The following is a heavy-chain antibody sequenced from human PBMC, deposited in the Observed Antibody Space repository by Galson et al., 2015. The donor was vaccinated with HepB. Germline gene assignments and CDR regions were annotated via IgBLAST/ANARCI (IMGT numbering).Heavy chain of an antibody. CDR3: AREGGSGYSYGWRGPFDY. J-gene: IGHJ4*02. V-gene: IGHV1-69*13. CDR1: GGTFSSYA. CDR2: IIPIFGTA. Sequence: SVKVSCKASGGTFSSYAISWVRQAPGQGLEWMGGIIPIFGTANYAQKFQGRVTITADESTSTAYMELSSLRSEDTAVYYCAREGGSGYSYGWRGPFDYWGQGTLVTVSS. D-gene: IGHD5-18*01.